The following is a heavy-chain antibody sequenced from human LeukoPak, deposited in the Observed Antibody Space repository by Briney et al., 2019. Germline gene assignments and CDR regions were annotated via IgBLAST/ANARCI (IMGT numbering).Heavy chain of an antibody. Sequence: GGSLRLSCVASGFTFIRYWMHWVRQAPGEGLVWVSRIKPDGTYTSNADSVKGRFTFSRDNANRTLYQHMNSMKVQDTAGYYFVADLGDYADFWGQGTLVTVSS. CDR3: VADLGDYADF. CDR1: GFTFIRYW. CDR2: IKPDGTYT. V-gene: IGHV3-74*01. J-gene: IGHJ4*02.